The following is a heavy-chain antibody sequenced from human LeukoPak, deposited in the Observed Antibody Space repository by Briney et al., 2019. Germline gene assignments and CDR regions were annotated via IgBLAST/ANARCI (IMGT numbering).Heavy chain of an antibody. CDR2: ISSSSSYI. V-gene: IGHV3-21*01. CDR1: GFTFSSYS. CDR3: ARDDWDGYDFWSARSAFDI. Sequence: GGSLRLSCAASGFTFSSYSMNWVRQAPGTGLEWVSSISSSSSYIYYADSVKGRFTISRDNAKNSLYLQMNSLRAEDTAVYYCARDDWDGYDFWSARSAFDIWGQGTMIIVSS. J-gene: IGHJ3*02. D-gene: IGHD3-3*01.